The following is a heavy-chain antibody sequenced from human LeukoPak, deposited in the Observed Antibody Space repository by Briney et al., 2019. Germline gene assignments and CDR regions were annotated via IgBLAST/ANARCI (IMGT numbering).Heavy chain of an antibody. Sequence: PSETLSLTCTVSGGSISAYYWSWIRQPAGKGLEWIGRLSTSGTTDYNPSLKSRVTMSVDTSKNHFSLKLSSVTAADTAVYYCARGIYCSSTSCYYYYYYMDVWGKGTTVTVSS. D-gene: IGHD2-2*01. CDR1: GGSISAYY. CDR2: LSTSGTT. J-gene: IGHJ6*03. CDR3: ARGIYCSSTSCYYYYYYMDV. V-gene: IGHV4-4*07.